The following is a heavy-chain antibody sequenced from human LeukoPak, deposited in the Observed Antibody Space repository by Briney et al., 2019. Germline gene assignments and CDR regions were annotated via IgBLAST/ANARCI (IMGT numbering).Heavy chain of an antibody. CDR3: ARALVPATHRLSS. CDR2: INPNSGDT. D-gene: IGHD2-2*01. J-gene: IGHJ5*02. Sequence: ASVKVSCKASGYTFTGYYMHWVRQAPGQGLEWMGWINPNSGDTKYAQKFQGRVTMTRDTSISTAYMELSRLTSDDTAVYYCARALVPATHRLSSWGQGTLVTVSS. CDR1: GYTFTGYY. V-gene: IGHV1-2*02.